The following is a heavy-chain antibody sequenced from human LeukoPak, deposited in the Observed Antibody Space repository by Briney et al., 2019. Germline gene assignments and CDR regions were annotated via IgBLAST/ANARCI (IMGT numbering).Heavy chain of an antibody. D-gene: IGHD1-7*01. V-gene: IGHV4-59*10. Sequence: SETLSLTCAVYGGSFSGYYWGWIRQPPGKGLEWIGRIYTSGGTNYNPSLKSRVTISVDTSKNQFSLKLSSVTAADTAVYYCARGYGTIKSDYWGQGTLVTVSS. CDR3: ARGYGTIKSDY. CDR1: GGSFSGYY. J-gene: IGHJ4*02. CDR2: IYTSGGT.